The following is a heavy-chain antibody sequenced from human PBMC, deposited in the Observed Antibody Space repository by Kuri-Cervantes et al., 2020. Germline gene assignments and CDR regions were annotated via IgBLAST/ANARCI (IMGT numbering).Heavy chain of an antibody. Sequence: ESLKISCTVSGGSISSSSYYWGWIRQPPGKGLEWIGSIYYSGSTYYNPSLKSRVTISVDTSKNQFSLKLSSVTAADTAVYYCARQQQQLRLYNWFDPWGQGTLVTVSS. J-gene: IGHJ5*02. D-gene: IGHD6-13*01. V-gene: IGHV4-39*07. CDR1: GGSISSSSYY. CDR2: IYYSGST. CDR3: ARQQQQLRLYNWFDP.